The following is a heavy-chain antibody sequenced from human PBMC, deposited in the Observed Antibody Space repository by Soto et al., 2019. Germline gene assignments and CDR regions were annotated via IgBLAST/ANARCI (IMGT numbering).Heavy chain of an antibody. CDR2: IIPIFGTA. D-gene: IGHD3-22*01. Sequence: ASVKVSCKASGGTFSSYAISWVRQAPGQGLEWMGGIIPIFGTANYAQKFQGRVTITADESTSTAYMELSSLRSEDTAVYYCARVRRYYYDSSGYYYHYGMDVWGQGTTVTVSS. CDR3: ARVRRYYYDSSGYYYHYGMDV. J-gene: IGHJ6*02. CDR1: GGTFSSYA. V-gene: IGHV1-69*13.